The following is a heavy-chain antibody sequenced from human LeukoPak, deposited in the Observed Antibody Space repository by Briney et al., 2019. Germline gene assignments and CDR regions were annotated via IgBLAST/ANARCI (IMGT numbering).Heavy chain of an antibody. D-gene: IGHD6-19*01. V-gene: IGHV3-64*01. CDR1: GFTFSTYS. Sequence: GGSLRLSCAASGFTFSTYSMHWVRQDPGKGLESVSAISSDGTSTYYANSVKGRFTISRDNSKYTLYLQMGSLRPEDTAEYYCAREAPPGSFDYWGQGTLVTVSS. CDR2: ISSDGTST. J-gene: IGHJ4*02. CDR3: AREAPPGSFDY.